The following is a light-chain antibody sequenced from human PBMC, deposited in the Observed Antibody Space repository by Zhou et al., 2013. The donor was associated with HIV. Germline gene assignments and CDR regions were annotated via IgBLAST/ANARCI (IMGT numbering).Light chain of an antibody. Sequence: EAVLTQSPGTLSLLPGERATLSCRASQSVSTTFLAWYQLKPGQAPKLIIYSASRRATGIPDRFSGSGSGTDFTLTISRLEPEDFAVYYCHQYGTSPQPFGQGTKVEV. V-gene: IGKV3-20*01. J-gene: IGKJ1*01. CDR1: QSVSTTF. CDR2: SAS. CDR3: HQYGTSPQP.